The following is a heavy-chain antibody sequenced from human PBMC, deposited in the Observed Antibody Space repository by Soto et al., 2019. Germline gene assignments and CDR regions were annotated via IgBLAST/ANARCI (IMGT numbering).Heavy chain of an antibody. CDR3: ARGASRRNWFDP. CDR2: IYHSGST. D-gene: IGHD2-2*01. J-gene: IGHJ5*02. V-gene: IGHV4-30-2*01. Sequence: SETLSLTCAASGGSISSGGYSWSWIRQPPGKGLEWIGYIYHSGSTYYNPSLKSRVTISVDRSKNQFSLKLSSVTAADTAVYYCARGASRRNWFDPWGQGTLVTVSS. CDR1: GGSISSGGYS.